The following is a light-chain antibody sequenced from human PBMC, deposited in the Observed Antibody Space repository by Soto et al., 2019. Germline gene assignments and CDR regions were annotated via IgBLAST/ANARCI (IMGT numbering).Light chain of an antibody. CDR2: AAS. V-gene: IGKV1-27*01. J-gene: IGKJ1*01. Sequence: DIQMTQSPSSLSASVGDRVTITCRASQGISNYLAWYQQKPGKVPKLLIFAASTLQSGVPSRLSGSGSGTDFTLTISSLQPEDGATYYCQKYNSGSKTFGQGTKVEI. CDR3: QKYNSGSKT. CDR1: QGISNY.